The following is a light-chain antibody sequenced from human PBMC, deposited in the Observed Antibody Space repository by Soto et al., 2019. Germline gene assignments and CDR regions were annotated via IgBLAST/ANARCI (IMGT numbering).Light chain of an antibody. CDR2: KAS. CDR3: QHYNSDSEA. CDR1: QTISSW. Sequence: IQLTHYTSEVPAVGGECGTRSCRASQTISSWLAWYQQKPGKAPKLLIYKASTLKSGVPSRFSGSGSGTEFPLTISSLQPDDFATYYCQHYNSDSEAFGQGTKVDIK. J-gene: IGKJ1*01. V-gene: IGKV1-5*03.